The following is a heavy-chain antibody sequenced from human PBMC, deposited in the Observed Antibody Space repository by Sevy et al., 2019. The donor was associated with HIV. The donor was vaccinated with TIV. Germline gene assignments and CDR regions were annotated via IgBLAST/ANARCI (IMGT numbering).Heavy chain of an antibody. V-gene: IGHV3-23*01. CDR1: EFTFSSYA. CDR2: ISGRGGST. Sequence: GGSLRLSCAASEFTFSSYAMSWVRQAPGKGLEWVSAISGRGGSTYYADSVKGRFTSSRDNSKNTLYLQMNSLRAEDTALYYCAKELFGAAAAFYWYFDLWGRRTLVTVSS. CDR3: AKELFGAAAAFYWYFDL. D-gene: IGHD6-13*01. J-gene: IGHJ2*01.